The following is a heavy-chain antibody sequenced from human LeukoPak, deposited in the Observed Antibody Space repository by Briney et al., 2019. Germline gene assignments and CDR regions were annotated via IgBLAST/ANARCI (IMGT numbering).Heavy chain of an antibody. D-gene: IGHD7-27*01. Sequence: GRSLRLSCAASGFTFSSYWMSWVRQAPGKGLEWVANIKQDGSEKYYVDSVKGRFTISRDNAKNSLYLQMNSLRAEDTAVYYCARALDPTGYYYYYMDVWGKGTTVTVSS. CDR3: ARALDPTGYYYYYMDV. CDR2: IKQDGSEK. CDR1: GFTFSSYW. V-gene: IGHV3-7*01. J-gene: IGHJ6*03.